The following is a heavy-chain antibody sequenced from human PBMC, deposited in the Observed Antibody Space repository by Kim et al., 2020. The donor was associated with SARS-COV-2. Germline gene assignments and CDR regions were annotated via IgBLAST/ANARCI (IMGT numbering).Heavy chain of an antibody. CDR2: VYDDGSQQ. V-gene: IGHV3-33*01. J-gene: IGHJ4*01. D-gene: IGHD1-26*01. CDR1: GFTFNNYG. CDR3: ARDLRRGSQDY. Sequence: GGSLRLSCVASGFTFNNYGMHWVRQAPGKGLEWVAVVYDDGSQQYYADSVKGRFTISRDDSTNTVWLHMNSLRVEDSALYYCARDLRRGSQDYWGQGT.